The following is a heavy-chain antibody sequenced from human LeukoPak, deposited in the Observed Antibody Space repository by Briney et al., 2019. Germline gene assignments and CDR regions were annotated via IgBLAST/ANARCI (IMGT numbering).Heavy chain of an antibody. CDR1: GVSMSDFY. J-gene: IGHJ4*02. CDR2: IYYTGST. Sequence: SETLSLTCTVSGVSMSDFYWSWIRQPPGKGLEWIGYIYYTGSTSYNPSLKSRVTMSLDTSKNQFSLKLSSVTAADTAVYYCAASYYYYSSGPRPYYFDFWGQGTLVTVSS. V-gene: IGHV4-59*08. CDR3: AASYYYYSSGPRPYYFDF. D-gene: IGHD3-22*01.